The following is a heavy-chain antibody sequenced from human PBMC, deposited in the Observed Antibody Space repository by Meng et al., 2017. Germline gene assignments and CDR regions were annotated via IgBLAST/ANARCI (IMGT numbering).Heavy chain of an antibody. CDR1: GGTFSSFA. J-gene: IGHJ4*02. V-gene: IGHV1-69*01. CDR2: INPIFGTA. Sequence: QVQWVQSGAEVKKPGSSVKVSCKASGGTFSSFAVSWVRQAPGQGLEWMGGINPIFGTANYAQKFQGRVTITADESTSTAYMELSSLRSEDTAVYYCARQMVRGVILFDYWGQGTLVTVSS. CDR3: ARQMVRGVILFDY. D-gene: IGHD3-10*01.